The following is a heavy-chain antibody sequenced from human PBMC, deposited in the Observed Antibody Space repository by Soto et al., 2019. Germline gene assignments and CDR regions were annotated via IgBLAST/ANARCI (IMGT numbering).Heavy chain of an antibody. Sequence: GGSLRLSCVASGFTFSTYAMSWVRQAPGKGLEWVSGLFGSGAGIAYADSVKGRFTISRDNSKNTLYLQMNSLRAEDTAIYYCAKDRQPDGFCHFDHWGQGNLVTVSS. CDR3: AKDRQPDGFCHFDH. CDR1: GFTFSTYA. D-gene: IGHD3-10*01. CDR2: LFGSGAGI. V-gene: IGHV3-23*01. J-gene: IGHJ4*02.